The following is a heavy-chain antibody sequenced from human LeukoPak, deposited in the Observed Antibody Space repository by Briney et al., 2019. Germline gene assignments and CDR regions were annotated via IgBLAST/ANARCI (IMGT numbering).Heavy chain of an antibody. J-gene: IGHJ3*02. CDR2: INAGNGNT. D-gene: IGHD3-10*01. CDR3: ARESSMVRGLNAFDI. V-gene: IGHV1-3*01. CDR1: GYTFTSYA. Sequence: GASVKVSCKASGYTFTSYAMHWVRQAPGQRREWMGWINAGNGNTKYSQKFQGRVTITRDTSASTAYMELSSLRSEDTAVYYCARESSMVRGLNAFDIWGQGTMVTVSS.